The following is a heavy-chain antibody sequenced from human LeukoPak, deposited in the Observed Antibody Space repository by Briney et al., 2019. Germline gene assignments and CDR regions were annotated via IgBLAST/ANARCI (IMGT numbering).Heavy chain of an antibody. Sequence: SVKVSCKASGFTFTSSAVQWVRQARGQRLEWIGWIVVGSGNTNYAQKFQERVTITRDMSTSTAYMELSSLRSEDTAVYYCAAPLPIVVVLAAIGANPERNAFDIWGQGTMVTVSS. J-gene: IGHJ3*02. CDR3: AAPLPIVVVLAAIGANPERNAFDI. CDR2: IVVGSGNT. V-gene: IGHV1-58*01. D-gene: IGHD2-2*01. CDR1: GFTFTSSA.